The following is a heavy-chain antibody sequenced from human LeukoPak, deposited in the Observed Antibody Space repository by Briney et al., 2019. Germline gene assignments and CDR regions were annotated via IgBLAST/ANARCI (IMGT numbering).Heavy chain of an antibody. CDR2: MYSGGST. CDR1: GFSFSSYA. Sequence: GGSLRLSCATSGFSFSSYAVSWVRQAPGKGLEWVSVMYSGGSTYYADSVKGRVAISRDNSQNTVFLQMNSVRVEDTAVYYCARSYSNHLFGMDVWGQGTAVTVSS. D-gene: IGHD4-11*01. J-gene: IGHJ6*02. CDR3: ARSYSNHLFGMDV. V-gene: IGHV3-66*01.